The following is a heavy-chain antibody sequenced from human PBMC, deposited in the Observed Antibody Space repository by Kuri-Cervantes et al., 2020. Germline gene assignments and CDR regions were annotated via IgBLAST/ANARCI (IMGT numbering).Heavy chain of an antibody. Sequence: SLKISCAASGFTFSSYDMHWVRQATGKGLEWVSGISWNSGSIGYADSVKGRFTISRDNAKNSLYLQMNSLRAEDTALYYCAKMSGSGWKMGYYGMDVWGQGTTVTVSS. D-gene: IGHD6-19*01. V-gene: IGHV3-9*01. CDR2: ISWNSGSI. J-gene: IGHJ6*02. CDR3: AKMSGSGWKMGYYGMDV. CDR1: GFTFSSYD.